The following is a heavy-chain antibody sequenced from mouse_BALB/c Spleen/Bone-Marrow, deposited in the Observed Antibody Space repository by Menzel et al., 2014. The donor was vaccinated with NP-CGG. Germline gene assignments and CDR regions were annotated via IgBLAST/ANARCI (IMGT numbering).Heavy chain of an antibody. D-gene: IGHD4-1*01. J-gene: IGHJ4*01. CDR1: GFNIKDTY. CDR3: ARWEYYAMDY. CDR2: IDPANGNT. Sequence: VHVKQSGAELVKPGASVKLSCTASGFNIKDTYMHWVKQRPEQGLEWIGRIDPANGNTKYDPKFQGKATITADTSSNTAYLQLSSLTSEDTAVYYCARWEYYAMDYWGQGISVTVSS. V-gene: IGHV14-3*02.